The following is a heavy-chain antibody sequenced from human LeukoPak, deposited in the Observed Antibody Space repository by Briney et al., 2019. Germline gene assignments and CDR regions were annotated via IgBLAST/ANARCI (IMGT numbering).Heavy chain of an antibody. J-gene: IGHJ4*02. V-gene: IGHV3-48*03. D-gene: IGHD3-10*01. CDR3: ARTGSGSYFRY. Sequence: PGGSLRLSCAASGFTFNIYEMSWVRQAPGKGLEWVSYISSSGSTIYYADSVKGRFTISRDNAKNSLHLQMNSLRAEDTAVYYCARTGSGSYFRYWGQGALVTVSS. CDR2: ISSSGSTI. CDR1: GFTFNIYE.